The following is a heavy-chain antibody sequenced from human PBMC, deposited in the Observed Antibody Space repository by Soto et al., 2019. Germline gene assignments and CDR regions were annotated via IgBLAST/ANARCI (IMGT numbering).Heavy chain of an antibody. Sequence: SETLSLTCTVSGGSISSYYWSWIRQPPGKGLEWIGYIYYSGSTNYNPSLKGRVTISVDTSKNQFSLKLSSVTAADTAVYYCARDLSGWYSGAYYYYGMDVWGQGTTVTVSS. CDR2: IYYSGST. CDR3: ARDLSGWYSGAYYYYGMDV. J-gene: IGHJ6*02. V-gene: IGHV4-59*01. CDR1: GGSISSYY. D-gene: IGHD6-19*01.